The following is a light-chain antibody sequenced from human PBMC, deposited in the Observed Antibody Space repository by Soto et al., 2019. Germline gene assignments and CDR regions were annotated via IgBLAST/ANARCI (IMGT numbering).Light chain of an antibody. CDR1: QSVSSY. CDR2: GAS. Sequence: ESVLTQSPATLSLSPGERATLSCRASQSVSSYIAWYQQKPGQAPRLLIYGASTRATDAPPRFRGSGSGTEFSLTISSLQSEDYATYFCQQYSSWPRTFGQGSRVEIK. V-gene: IGKV3-15*01. CDR3: QQYSSWPRT. J-gene: IGKJ1*01.